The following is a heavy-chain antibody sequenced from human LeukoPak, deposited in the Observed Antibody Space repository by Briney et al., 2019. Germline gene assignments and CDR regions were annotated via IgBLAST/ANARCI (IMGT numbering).Heavy chain of an antibody. CDR1: GFTFSTYW. CDR3: ARGYCTSTSCYGNYFDP. J-gene: IGHJ5*02. D-gene: IGHD2-2*01. V-gene: IGHV3-7*01. Sequence: PGGSLRLSCAASGFTFSTYWMIWVRQVPGKGLEWVAHIKQDGSEKYYVDSVKGRFTISRDNAKNSLFLQMNSLRVEDTAVYYCARGYCTSTSCYGNYFDPWGQGTLVTVSS. CDR2: IKQDGSEK.